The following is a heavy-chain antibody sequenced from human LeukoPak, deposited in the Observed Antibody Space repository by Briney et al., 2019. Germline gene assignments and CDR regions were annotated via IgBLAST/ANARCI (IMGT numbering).Heavy chain of an antibody. CDR1: GGTFSDYV. Sequence: SVKVSCKASGGTFSDYVISWVRQAPGQGLEWMGGISPLLGTSKYTQKFQDRVTITADESRSTSYMEVSSLKSEDTAMYYRATYDVLAGFEFWGQGTLVTVSS. J-gene: IGHJ4*02. V-gene: IGHV1-69*13. CDR3: ATYDVLAGFEF. CDR2: ISPLLGTS. D-gene: IGHD3-9*01.